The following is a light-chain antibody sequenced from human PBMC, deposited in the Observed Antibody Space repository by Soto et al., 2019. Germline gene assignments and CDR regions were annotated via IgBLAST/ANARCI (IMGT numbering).Light chain of an antibody. V-gene: IGKV2-30*01. CDR3: MQATLWPRM. CDR2: KVS. J-gene: IGKJ1*01. CDR1: QSLVYSDGNTY. Sequence: DVVMTQSPLSLPVTLEQSASISCRTSQSLVYSDGNTYLTWFQQNPGQSPRRLIYKVSNREAGVPDRFSCSGPGTDFTLKISRVEAAEVGVYYCMQATLWPRMFGQGTEVDIK.